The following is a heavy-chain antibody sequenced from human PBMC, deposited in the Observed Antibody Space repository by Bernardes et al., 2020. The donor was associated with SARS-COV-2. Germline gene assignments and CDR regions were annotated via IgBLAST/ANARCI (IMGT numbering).Heavy chain of an antibody. V-gene: IGHV4-59*08. CDR3: ARHNSGLMSHAHDVLDF. D-gene: IGHD6-19*01. CDR2: IYYSGST. CDR1: AGSISSYY. Sequence: SETLSLTCTDPAGSISSYYWSWIRQPPGKGLERIGNIYYSGSTNYNPSLKSRDSISGEPSRSQFSLKLSSVTAPDTAVYYCARHNSGLMSHAHDVLDFWGQGTMVTVSS. J-gene: IGHJ3*01.